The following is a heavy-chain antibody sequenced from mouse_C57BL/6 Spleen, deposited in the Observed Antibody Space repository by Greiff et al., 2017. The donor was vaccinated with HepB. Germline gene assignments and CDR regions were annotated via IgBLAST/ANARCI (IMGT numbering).Heavy chain of an antibody. V-gene: IGHV5-17*01. CDR3: AREGNWDFDY. CDR1: GFTFSDYG. CDR2: ISSGSSTI. J-gene: IGHJ2*01. D-gene: IGHD4-1*01. Sequence: EVKLVESGGGLVKPGGSLKLSCAASGFTFSDYGMHWVRQAPEKGLEWVAYISSGSSTIYYADTVKGRFTISRDNAKNTLFLQMTSLRSEDTAMYYCAREGNWDFDYWGQGTTLTVSS.